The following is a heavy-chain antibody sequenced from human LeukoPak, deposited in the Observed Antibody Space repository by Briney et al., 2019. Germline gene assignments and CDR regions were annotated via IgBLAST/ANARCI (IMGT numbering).Heavy chain of an antibody. CDR3: ARVPPLSQLPDYFDY. CDR2: INTDGSRT. J-gene: IGHJ4*02. Sequence: GGSLRLSCAASGFTFSSYWMSWVRQAPGKGLEWVSRINTDGSRTSHADSVKGRFTISRDNAKNTLYLQMNSLRAEDTAVYYCARVPPLSQLPDYFDYWGQGTLVTVSS. V-gene: IGHV3-74*01. D-gene: IGHD6-6*01. CDR1: GFTFSSYW.